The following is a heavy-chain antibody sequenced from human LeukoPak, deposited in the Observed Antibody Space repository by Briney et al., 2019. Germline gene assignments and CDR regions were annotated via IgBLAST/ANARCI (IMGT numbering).Heavy chain of an antibody. V-gene: IGHV3-23*01. CDR1: GFTFSSYA. CDR3: AKDRREMTTVLYFDY. CDR2: ISGSGGST. D-gene: IGHD4-11*01. J-gene: IGHJ4*02. Sequence: PGASLRLSCAASGFTFSSYAMSWVRQAPGKGLEWVSAISGSGGSTYYADSVKGRFTISRDNSKNTLYLQMNSLRAEDTAVYYCAKDRREMTTVLYFDYWGQGTLVTVSS.